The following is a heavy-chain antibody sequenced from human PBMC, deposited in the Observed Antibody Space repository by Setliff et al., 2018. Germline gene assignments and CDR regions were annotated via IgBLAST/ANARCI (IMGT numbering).Heavy chain of an antibody. J-gene: IGHJ4*02. CDR3: AKPRVELRWGFES. CDR1: GFTFTDHA. D-gene: IGHD1-7*01. V-gene: IGHV3-23*03. Sequence: PGGSLRLSCAASGFTFTDHAMSWVRQAPGKGLEWVSTIYSGDRSTFYTDSVKGRFIIYRDSSKNTLYMQMNSLRAEDTAVYYCAKPRVELRWGFESWGQGTPVTVSS. CDR2: IYSGDRST.